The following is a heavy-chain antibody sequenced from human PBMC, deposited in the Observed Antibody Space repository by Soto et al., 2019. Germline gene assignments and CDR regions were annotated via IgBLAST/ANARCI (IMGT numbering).Heavy chain of an antibody. Sequence: QVHLVQSGAEVKKPGASVKLSCKASGYSFVNYYINWVRQAPGQGLEWMGIIYPRGGNISYAQKFQGRVSMTSDTAASTVYMESTSLRSDDTAVYFCARDWIAVAGSISFSQAFPLLDGMDLWGQGTTVTVSS. CDR2: IYPRGGNI. CDR3: ARDWIAVAGSISFSQAFPLLDGMDL. V-gene: IGHV1-46*01. CDR1: GYSFVNYY. J-gene: IGHJ6*02. D-gene: IGHD6-19*01.